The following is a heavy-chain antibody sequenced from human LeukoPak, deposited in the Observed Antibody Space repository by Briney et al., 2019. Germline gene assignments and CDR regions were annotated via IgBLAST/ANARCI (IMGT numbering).Heavy chain of an antibody. CDR1: GYTFSSYY. Sequence: ASVKVSCKASGYTFSSYYVHWVRQAPGQGLEWMGMIIPSDGFTSYAQKFQGRVTMTRDMSTSTVYMELSSLRSDDTAVYYCAREKIGSGYDQDLDYWGQGTMVTVSS. CDR2: IIPSDGFT. D-gene: IGHD5-12*01. CDR3: AREKIGSGYDQDLDY. J-gene: IGHJ4*02. V-gene: IGHV1-46*01.